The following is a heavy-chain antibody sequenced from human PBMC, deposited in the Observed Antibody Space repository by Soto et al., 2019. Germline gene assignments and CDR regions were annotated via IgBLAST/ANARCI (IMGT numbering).Heavy chain of an antibody. D-gene: IGHD7-27*01. Sequence: QVQLQESGPGLVKPSETLSLTCTVSGVSINNHYWSWIRQPPGTGLEWIGYIYYTGSTNYNPSHQSRVTISVHTSKNQFSLNLTSLTAADTSIYDCARSNWYSEYWGQGTLVTVSS. CDR3: ARSNWYSEY. J-gene: IGHJ4*02. V-gene: IGHV4-59*11. CDR1: GVSINNHY. CDR2: IYYTGST.